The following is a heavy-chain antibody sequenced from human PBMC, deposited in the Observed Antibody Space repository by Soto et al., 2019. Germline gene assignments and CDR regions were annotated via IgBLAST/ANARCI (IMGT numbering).Heavy chain of an antibody. D-gene: IGHD6-13*01. CDR2: INHSGST. V-gene: IGHV4-34*01. J-gene: IGHJ6*02. Sequence: PSETLSLTCAVYGGSFSGYYWSWIRQPPGKGLEWIGEINHSGSTNYNPSLKSRVTISVDTSKNQFSLKLSSVTAADTAVYYCARVRIAAAGHTRRYGMDVWGQGTTVTVSS. CDR3: ARVRIAAAGHTRRYGMDV. CDR1: GGSFSGYY.